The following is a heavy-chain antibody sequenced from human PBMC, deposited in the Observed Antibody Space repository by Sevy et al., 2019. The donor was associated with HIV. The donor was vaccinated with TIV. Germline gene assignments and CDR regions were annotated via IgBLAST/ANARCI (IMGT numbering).Heavy chain of an antibody. CDR3: AKDIPGYSGFDH. V-gene: IGHV3-43*01. D-gene: IGHD3-10*01. CDR1: GFTFDDYT. CDR2: ISWDAKKT. Sequence: GGSLRLSCAASGFTFDDYTMHWVRQVPGKGLEWVSLISWDAKKTDYADPVEGRFTVSRDNRKNSLYRQMNSLRSEDTALYFCAKDIPGYSGFDHWGQGTLVTVSS. J-gene: IGHJ4*02.